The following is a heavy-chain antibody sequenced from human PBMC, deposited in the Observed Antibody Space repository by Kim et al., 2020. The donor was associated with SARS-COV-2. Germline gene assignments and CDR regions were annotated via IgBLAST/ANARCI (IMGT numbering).Heavy chain of an antibody. Sequence: PSFQGHVTISADKSINTAYLQLSSLKASDTAIYYCARGSGLYGMDVWGQGTTVTVSS. J-gene: IGHJ6*02. V-gene: IGHV5-10-1*01. CDR3: ARGSGLYGMDV. D-gene: IGHD3-16*01.